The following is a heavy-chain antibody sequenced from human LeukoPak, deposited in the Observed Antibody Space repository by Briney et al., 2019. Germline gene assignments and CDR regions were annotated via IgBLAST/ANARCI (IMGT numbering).Heavy chain of an antibody. Sequence: GGSLRLSCAASGFTFTTYWMHWARQAPGKGLVWVSHINSDGSITSYADSVKGRFTISRDNAKNTLYLQMNSLRAEDTAVYYCARDAVDTANAVWGQGTTVTVSS. CDR1: GFTFTTYW. J-gene: IGHJ6*02. CDR2: INSDGSIT. CDR3: ARDAVDTANAV. V-gene: IGHV3-74*01. D-gene: IGHD5-18*01.